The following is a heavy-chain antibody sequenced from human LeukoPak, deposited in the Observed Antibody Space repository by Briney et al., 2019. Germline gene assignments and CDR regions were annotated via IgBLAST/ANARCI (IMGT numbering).Heavy chain of an antibody. CDR2: ISGYNGNT. Sequence: GASVKVSCRASGFTFSTYGINWVRQAPGQGLEWMGWISGYNGNTNYAQKVQGRVTMTTDTSTSTAYMELRSLRSDDTAVYYCARGGPTDYWGQGTLVTVSS. J-gene: IGHJ4*02. CDR1: GFTFSTYG. V-gene: IGHV1-18*01. CDR3: ARGGPTDY.